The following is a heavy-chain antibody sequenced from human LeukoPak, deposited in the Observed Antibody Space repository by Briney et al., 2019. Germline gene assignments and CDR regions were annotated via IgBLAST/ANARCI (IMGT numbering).Heavy chain of an antibody. CDR2: FHPKDADM. CDR3: TTVYYTLLPGYLNQMDV. V-gene: IGHV1-24*01. CDR1: GYTVTEVA. D-gene: IGHD3-9*01. J-gene: IGHJ6*04. Sequence: ASVKVSCKVSGYTVTEVAIHWVRQTAEGLEWMGGFHPKDADMIYAQKFQGRVTMTQDTSTDTVYMELNSLRSEDTAIYYCTTVYYTLLPGYLNQMDVWGKGTTVTISS.